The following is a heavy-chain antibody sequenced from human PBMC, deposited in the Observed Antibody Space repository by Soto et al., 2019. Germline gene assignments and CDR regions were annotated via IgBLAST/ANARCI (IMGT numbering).Heavy chain of an antibody. J-gene: IGHJ4*02. V-gene: IGHV3-23*01. CDR2: ISGNGGST. D-gene: IGHD6-6*01. Sequence: GGSLRLSCAATGFTFSSYAMSWVRQAPGRGLEWVSIISGNGGSTYYAASVKGRFTISRDNTKNTLYLQMDSLTAEDTAVYYCAKGSEFSNSYTLDFDFWGQGALVTVSS. CDR1: GFTFSSYA. CDR3: AKGSEFSNSYTLDFDF.